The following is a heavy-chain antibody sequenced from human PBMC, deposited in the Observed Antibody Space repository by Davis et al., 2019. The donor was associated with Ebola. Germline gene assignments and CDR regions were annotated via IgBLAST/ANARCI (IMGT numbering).Heavy chain of an antibody. CDR3: TARTSVTTN. V-gene: IGHV3-15*01. Sequence: GGSLRLSCAASGFTFSSYAMSWVRQAPGKGLEWVGRIKSKTDGGTTDYAAPVKGRFTISRDDSKNTLYLQMNSLKTEDTAVYYCTARTSVTTNWGQGTLVTVSS. D-gene: IGHD4-17*01. J-gene: IGHJ4*02. CDR2: IKSKTDGGTT. CDR1: GFTFSSYA.